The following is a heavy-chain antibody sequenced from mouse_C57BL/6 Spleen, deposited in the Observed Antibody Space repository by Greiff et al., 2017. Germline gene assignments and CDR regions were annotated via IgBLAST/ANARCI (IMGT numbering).Heavy chain of an antibody. CDR3: ERGVTTLVAPYYFDY. V-gene: IGHV1-61*01. Sequence: QVQLQQPGAELVRPGSSVKLSCKASGYTFTSYWMDWVKQRPGQGLEWIGNIYPSDSETHYNQKFKDKATLTVDKSSSTAYMQLSSLTSEDSAVYYCERGVTTLVAPYYFDYWGQGTTLTVAS. D-gene: IGHD1-1*01. CDR1: GYTFTSYW. J-gene: IGHJ2*01. CDR2: IYPSDSET.